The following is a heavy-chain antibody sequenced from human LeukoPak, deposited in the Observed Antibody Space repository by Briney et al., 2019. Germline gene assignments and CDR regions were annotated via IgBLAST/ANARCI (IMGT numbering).Heavy chain of an antibody. J-gene: IGHJ4*02. CDR1: GFIFSGYG. CDR2: ISYDGSNK. CDR3: ARDLAYASAFDY. D-gene: IGHD2-2*01. V-gene: IGHV3-30*19. Sequence: GGSLRLSCEASGFIFSGYGMHWVRQAPGKGLEWVAVISYDGSNKYYADSVKGRFTISRDNSKNTLYLQMNSLRAEDTAVYYCARDLAYASAFDYWGQGTLVTVSS.